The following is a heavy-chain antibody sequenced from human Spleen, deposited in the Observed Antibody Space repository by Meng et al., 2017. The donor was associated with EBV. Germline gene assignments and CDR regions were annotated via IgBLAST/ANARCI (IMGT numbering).Heavy chain of an antibody. CDR1: GFSFSAYW. CDR3: SRDLMGPDDW. V-gene: IGHV3-74*01. D-gene: IGHD1-26*01. Sequence: VPVVDLWGTLVQPGGFLRLSRATSGFSFSAYWMHWVRQVPGKGLQWVSRITPDGGRTDYADSVQGRFTISRDNAAKTLYLQMKSLRPEDTAVYYCSRDLMGPDDWWGQGTLVTVSS. J-gene: IGHJ4*02. CDR2: ITPDGGRT.